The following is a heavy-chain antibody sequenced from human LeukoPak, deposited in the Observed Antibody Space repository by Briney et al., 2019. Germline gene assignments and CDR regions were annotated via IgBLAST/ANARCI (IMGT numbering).Heavy chain of an antibody. V-gene: IGHV4-59*01. CDR1: GGSISSYY. Sequence: SETLSLTCTVSGGSISSYYWSWIRQPPGKGPEWIGYIYYSGSTNYNPSLKSRVTISVDTSKNQFSLKLSSVTAADTAVYYCARCTAMVTGIDYWGQGTLVTVSS. D-gene: IGHD5-18*01. J-gene: IGHJ4*02. CDR2: IYYSGST. CDR3: ARCTAMVTGIDY.